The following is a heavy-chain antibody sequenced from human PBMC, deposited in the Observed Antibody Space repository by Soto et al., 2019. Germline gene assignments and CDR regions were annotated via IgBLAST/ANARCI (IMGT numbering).Heavy chain of an antibody. D-gene: IGHD3-16*01. CDR1: GFTFGNFW. Sequence: PGGSLRLSCSDSGFTFGNFWIHWVRQAPGKGLEWVSHIGPDGTDIVYADSVKGRFIISRDNARNTVYLQMNSLRAEDTAVYYCARKMMGSFDSWGQGALVTVSS. CDR2: IGPDGTDI. J-gene: IGHJ4*02. V-gene: IGHV3-74*03. CDR3: ARKMMGSFDS.